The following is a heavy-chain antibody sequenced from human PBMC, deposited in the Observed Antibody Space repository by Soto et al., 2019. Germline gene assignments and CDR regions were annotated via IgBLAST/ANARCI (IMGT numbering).Heavy chain of an antibody. Sequence: EVQLVESGGGLVQPGGSLRLPGAAPGSTVTTNYRSWVRQPPGKGLEWVAVVYSVGGTYYADSVKGRVTVSRDNSKNTLYLQMNSLRAGETAVYYCARDFSGTNDAFDIWGQGTVVTVSS. D-gene: IGHD3-10*01. J-gene: IGHJ3*02. CDR1: GSTVTTNY. CDR3: ARDFSGTNDAFDI. CDR2: VYSVGGT. V-gene: IGHV3-66*01.